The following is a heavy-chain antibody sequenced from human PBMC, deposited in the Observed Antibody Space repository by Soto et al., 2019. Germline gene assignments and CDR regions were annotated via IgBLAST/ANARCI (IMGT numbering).Heavy chain of an antibody. Sequence: PGGSLRLSCAASGFTLRSHSMHWVRQAPGKGLEWVSRIDTDGGGTSYADSVKGRFTISTDNAKNTVYLQMNGLRAEDTAVYYCATVFDLWGQGTLLTVSS. CDR3: ATVFDL. J-gene: IGHJ5*02. V-gene: IGHV3-74*01. CDR1: GFTLRSHS. CDR2: IDTDGGGT.